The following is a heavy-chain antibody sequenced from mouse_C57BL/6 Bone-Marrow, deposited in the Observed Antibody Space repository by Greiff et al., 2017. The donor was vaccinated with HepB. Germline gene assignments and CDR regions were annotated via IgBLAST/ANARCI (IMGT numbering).Heavy chain of an antibody. D-gene: IGHD2-1*01. V-gene: IGHV1-42*01. CDR2: INPSTGGT. Sequence: VQLQQSGPELVKPGASVKISCKASGYSFTGYYMNWVKQSPEKSLEWIGEINPSTGGTTYNQKFKAKATLTVDKSSSTAYMQLKSLTSEDSAVYYCARYYGKWDWYFDVWGTGTTVTVSS. CDR3: ARYYGKWDWYFDV. J-gene: IGHJ1*03. CDR1: GYSFTGYY.